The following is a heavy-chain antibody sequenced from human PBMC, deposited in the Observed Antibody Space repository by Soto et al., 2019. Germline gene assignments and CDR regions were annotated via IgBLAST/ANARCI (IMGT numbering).Heavy chain of an antibody. D-gene: IGHD6-19*01. CDR3: ANILWEWSGWYKLDY. CDR2: ISGSGGST. CDR1: GFTFSSYA. Sequence: GGSLRLSCAASGFTFSSYAMSWVRQAPGKGLEWVSAISGSGGSTYYADSVKGRFTISRDNSKNTLYLQMNSLRAEDTAVYYCANILWEWSGWYKLDYWGQGTLVTVSS. V-gene: IGHV3-23*01. J-gene: IGHJ4*02.